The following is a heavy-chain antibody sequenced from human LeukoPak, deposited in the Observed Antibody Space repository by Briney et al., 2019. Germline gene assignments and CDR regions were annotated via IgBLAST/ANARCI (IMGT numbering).Heavy chain of an antibody. J-gene: IGHJ4*02. D-gene: IGHD3-10*01. CDR1: GFSFTSYA. CDR2: ITSNGGST. CDR3: AKDGRVVRVFDY. V-gene: IGHV3-23*01. Sequence: GGSLRLSCAASGFSFTSYAMSWVRQAPGKGLEWVSTITSNGGSTDYADSVKGRFTISRDSSKNTLGLQMNSLRAEDTAVYYCAKDGRVVRVFDYWGQGTLVTVSP.